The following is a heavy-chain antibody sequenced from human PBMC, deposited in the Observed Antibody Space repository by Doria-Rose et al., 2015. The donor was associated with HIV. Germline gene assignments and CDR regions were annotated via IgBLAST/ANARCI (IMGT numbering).Heavy chain of an antibody. CDR3: ARIKSSRWYHKYYFDF. Sequence: QVTLKEPGPVLVKPTETLTLTCTVSGVSLSSPGMGVSWIRQPPGKALEWLANIFSDDGRSYKTSLKSRLTISRGTSKSQVVLTMTDMDPVDTATYYCARIKSSRWYHKYYFDFWGQGTLVIVSA. V-gene: IGHV2-26*01. D-gene: IGHD6-13*01. J-gene: IGHJ4*02. CDR2: IFSDDGR. CDR1: GVSLSSPGMG.